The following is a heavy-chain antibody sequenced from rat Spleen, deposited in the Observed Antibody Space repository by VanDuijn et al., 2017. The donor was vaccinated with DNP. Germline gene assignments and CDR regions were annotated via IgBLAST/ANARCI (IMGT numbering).Heavy chain of an antibody. V-gene: IGHV5-25*01. CDR2: ISPSGFNI. D-gene: IGHD4-1*01. Sequence: EVQLVESGGGLVQPGRSLKLSCAASGFTFSDYNMAWVRQAPKKGLEWVASISPSGFNIYYRDSVKGRFTVSRDNAQNTVCLQMNSLRSEDTATYYCAKDRTGGFAMDAWGQGTSVTVSS. CDR3: AKDRTGGFAMDA. CDR1: GFTFSDYN. J-gene: IGHJ4*01.